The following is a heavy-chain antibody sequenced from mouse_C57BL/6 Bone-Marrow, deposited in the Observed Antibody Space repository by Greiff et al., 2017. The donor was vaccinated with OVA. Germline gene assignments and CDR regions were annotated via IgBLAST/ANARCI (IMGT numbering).Heavy chain of an antibody. D-gene: IGHD1-1*01. CDR1: GYTFTSYW. J-gene: IGHJ2*01. V-gene: IGHV1-69*01. Sequence: QVQLQQPGAELVMPGASVKLSCKASGYTFTSYWMHWVKQRPGQGLEWIGEIDPSDSYTNYNQKFKGKSTLTVDKSSSTAYMQLSSLTSEDSAVYYCARRHGSSRKDYYFDYWGQGTTLTVSS. CDR3: ARRHGSSRKDYYFDY. CDR2: IDPSDSYT.